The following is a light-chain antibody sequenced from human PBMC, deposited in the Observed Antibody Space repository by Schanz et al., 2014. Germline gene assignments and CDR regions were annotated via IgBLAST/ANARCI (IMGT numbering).Light chain of an antibody. CDR1: QSVTSSY. CDR2: AAS. J-gene: IGKJ5*01. V-gene: IGKV3-20*01. CDR3: QHYGSSSSIT. Sequence: EIVLTQSPGTLSLSPGERATLSCRASQSVTSSYLAWYQQKPGQAPRLLIYAASSRATGIPDRFSGSGSGTDLTLTISRLEPADFAVYFCQHYGSSSSITFGQGTRLE.